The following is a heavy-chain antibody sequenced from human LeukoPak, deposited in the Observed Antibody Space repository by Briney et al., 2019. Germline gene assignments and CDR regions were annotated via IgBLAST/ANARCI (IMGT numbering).Heavy chain of an antibody. CDR1: GFTFSSYS. Sequence: GGSLRLSCAASGFTFSSYSMNWVRQAPGKGLEWVSSISSSSSYIYYADSVKGRFTISRDNAKNSLYLQMNSLRAEDTAVYYCARGLLWFGELFYFDYWGQGTLVTVSS. V-gene: IGHV3-21*01. J-gene: IGHJ4*02. D-gene: IGHD3-10*01. CDR3: ARGLLWFGELFYFDY. CDR2: ISSSSSYI.